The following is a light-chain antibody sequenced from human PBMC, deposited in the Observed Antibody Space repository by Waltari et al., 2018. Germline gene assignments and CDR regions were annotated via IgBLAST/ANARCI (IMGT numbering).Light chain of an antibody. V-gene: IGLV2-14*03. CDR2: DVS. CDR3: SSYISSSTLEL. J-gene: IGLJ2*01. Sequence: QSALTQPASVSGSPGQSITISCTGTSSDVGGYNYVSWYQQPPGKAPKLMIFDVSNRPSGVANRFSGSESGNTASLTISGLQAEDEADYYCSSYISSSTLELFGGGTSLTVL. CDR1: SSDVGGYNY.